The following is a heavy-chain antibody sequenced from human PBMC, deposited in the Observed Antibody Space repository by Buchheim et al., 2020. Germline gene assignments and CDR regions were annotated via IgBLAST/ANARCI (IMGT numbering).Heavy chain of an antibody. CDR3: AKFGSEYYDFWSADPGAWYYFDY. J-gene: IGHJ4*02. Sequence: EVQLLESGGGLVQPGGSLRLSCAASGFTFSSYAMSWVRQAPGKGLEWVSAISGSGGSTYYADSVKGRFTISRDNSKNTLYLQMNSLRAEDTAVYYCAKFGSEYYDFWSADPGAWYYFDYWGQGTL. CDR1: GFTFSSYA. V-gene: IGHV3-23*01. CDR2: ISGSGGST. D-gene: IGHD3-3*01.